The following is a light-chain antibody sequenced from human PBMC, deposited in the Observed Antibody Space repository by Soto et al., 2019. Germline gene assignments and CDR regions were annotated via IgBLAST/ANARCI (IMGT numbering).Light chain of an antibody. Sequence: IVLTQSPATLSVSPGERATLSCRASQSVSSNLAWHQQRPGQAPRLLIYGASTRATGIPARFSGSGSRTEFTLTISSLQSEDFAVYYCQQYNNWPPITFGEGTRLEIK. CDR1: QSVSSN. CDR2: GAS. CDR3: QQYNNWPPIT. V-gene: IGKV3-15*01. J-gene: IGKJ5*01.